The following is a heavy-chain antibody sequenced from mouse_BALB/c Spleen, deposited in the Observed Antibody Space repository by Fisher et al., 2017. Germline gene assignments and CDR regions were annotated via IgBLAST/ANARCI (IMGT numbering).Heavy chain of an antibody. V-gene: IGHV1S14*01. D-gene: IGHD2-1*01. CDR3: ARWGGNYDYAMDY. Sequence: KFKGKATLTVDTSSSTAYVDLSSLTSEDSAVYYCARWGGNYDYAMDYWGQGTSVTVSS. J-gene: IGHJ4*01.